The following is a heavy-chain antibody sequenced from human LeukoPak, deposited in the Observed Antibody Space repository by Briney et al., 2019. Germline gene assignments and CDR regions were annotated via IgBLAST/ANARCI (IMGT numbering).Heavy chain of an antibody. CDR1: GFTFSSFT. CDR3: TRDPNHPGCSSGWYY. V-gene: IGHV3-48*04. CDR2: ISHTDDPS. Sequence: GGSLRLSCAASGFTFSSFTMIWVRQAPGKGLEWVSSISHTDDPSHYADSVRGRFSISRDNAKNSLYLQMNSLRVEDTAVYYCTRDPNHPGCSSGWYYWGQGTLVTVSS. D-gene: IGHD6-19*01. J-gene: IGHJ4*02.